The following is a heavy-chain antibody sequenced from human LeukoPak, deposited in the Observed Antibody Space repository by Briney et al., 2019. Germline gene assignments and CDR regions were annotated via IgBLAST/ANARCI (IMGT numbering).Heavy chain of an antibody. J-gene: IGHJ1*01. CDR2: INTNTGNP. V-gene: IGHV7-4-1*02. Sequence: ASVKVSCKASGYTFTSYAMNWVRQAPGQGLEWMGWINTNTGNPTYAQGFTGRFVFSLDASVSTAYLQISSLKAEDTAVYYCARAMDTAMGTWRNFQHWGQGTLVTVSS. CDR3: ARAMDTAMGTWRNFQH. CDR1: GYTFTSYA. D-gene: IGHD5-18*01.